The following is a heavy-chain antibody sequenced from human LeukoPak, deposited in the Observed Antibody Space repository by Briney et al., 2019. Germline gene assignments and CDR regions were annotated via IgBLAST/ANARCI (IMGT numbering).Heavy chain of an antibody. D-gene: IGHD1-1*01. CDR3: TTTTYSAN. V-gene: IGHV3-15*01. Sequence: GGSLRLSCAASGFTFSNAWMNWVRQAPGKGLEWVGRIKSILGGGTTDYAAPVKGRFAISRDDSEDTLYLQMNSLKTEDTAVYYCTTTTYSANWGQGTLVTVSS. J-gene: IGHJ4*02. CDR1: GFTFSNAW. CDR2: IKSILGGGTT.